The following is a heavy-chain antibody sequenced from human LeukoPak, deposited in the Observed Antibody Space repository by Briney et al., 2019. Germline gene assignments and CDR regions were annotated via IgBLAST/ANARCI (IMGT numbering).Heavy chain of an antibody. V-gene: IGHV1-18*01. J-gene: IGHJ3*02. CDR3: ARDRIAAVGHDAFDI. D-gene: IGHD6-13*01. Sequence: ASVKVSCKASGYTFTTYGISWVRQAPGQGLEWMGWISPYNGNTNYAQKLQGRVTMTTDTSTSTAYMELRSLRFDDTAVYYCARDRIAAVGHDAFDIWGQGTMVTVSS. CDR1: GYTFTTYG. CDR2: ISPYNGNT.